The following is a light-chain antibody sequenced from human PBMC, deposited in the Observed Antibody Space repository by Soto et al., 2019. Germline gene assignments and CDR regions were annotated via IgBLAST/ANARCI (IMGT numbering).Light chain of an antibody. CDR2: DVT. V-gene: IGLV2-14*03. Sequence: QSVLTQPASVSGSPGQSITFSCTGTTSDIGAYNYVSWYQHHPGKAPKLLIYDVTDRPSGVSDRFSGSKSGTTASLTISGLLAEDEADYFCSSYTTINTVVVFGGGTKVTVL. J-gene: IGLJ3*02. CDR1: TSDIGAYNY. CDR3: SSYTTINTVVV.